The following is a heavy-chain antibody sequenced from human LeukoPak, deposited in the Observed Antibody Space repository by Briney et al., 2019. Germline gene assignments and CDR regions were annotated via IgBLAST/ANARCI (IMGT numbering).Heavy chain of an antibody. Sequence: GGSLRLSCAASGFTFRHYWMSWVRQAPGTGLEWVANIKQDGSDRNYVTSVRGRFTISRDNAESSLYLQMNSLRVEDTAVYYCVRNLAVAGTCFDSWGQGTLVTVSS. CDR1: GFTFRHYW. J-gene: IGHJ4*02. V-gene: IGHV3-7*03. CDR2: IKQDGSDR. D-gene: IGHD6-19*01. CDR3: VRNLAVAGTCFDS.